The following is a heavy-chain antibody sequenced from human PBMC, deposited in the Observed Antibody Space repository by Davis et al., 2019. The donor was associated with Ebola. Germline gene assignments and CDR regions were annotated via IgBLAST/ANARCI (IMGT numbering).Heavy chain of an antibody. CDR3: AKGCSGWPSDYSYGLGV. D-gene: IGHD6-19*01. CDR2: ITSSGGST. CDR1: ASTFSSYA. J-gene: IGHJ6*04. V-gene: IGHV3-23*01. Sequence: GGSLRLSCAASASTFSSYAMTWARQFPGKGLEWVSAITSSGGSTYYEDSVKGRFTISRDNSKNTLYLQMNSLRVDETAVYYCAKGCSGWPSDYSYGLGVWGKGTTVTVSS.